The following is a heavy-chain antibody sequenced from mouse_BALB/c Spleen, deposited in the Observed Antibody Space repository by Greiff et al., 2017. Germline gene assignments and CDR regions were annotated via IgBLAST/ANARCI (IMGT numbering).Heavy chain of an antibody. CDR2: VNPYNGGT. J-gene: IGHJ3*01. CDR3: ARTEYGNYEGFAY. D-gene: IGHD2-1*01. Sequence: EVQLQESGPELVKPGASVKMSCKASGYTFTDYYMDWVTQSHGESFEWIRRVNPYNGGTSYNQKFKGKATLTVDKSSSTAYMELNSLTSEDSAVYYCARTEYGNYEGFAYWGQGTLVTVSA. CDR1: GYTFTDYY. V-gene: IGHV1-19*01.